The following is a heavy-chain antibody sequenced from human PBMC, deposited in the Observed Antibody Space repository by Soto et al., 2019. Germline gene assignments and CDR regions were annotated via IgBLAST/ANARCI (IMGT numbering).Heavy chain of an antibody. CDR2: INHRGSA. V-gene: IGHV4-34*01. J-gene: IGHJ4*02. CDR1: GGSFSGYY. D-gene: IGHD2-8*02. CDR3: ARDKITGLFDY. Sequence: SETLSLTCAVYGGSFSGYYWTWIRQPPGAGLEWIGEINHRGSANYNPSLKSRVTTSVDTSKNQFSLKLTSVTAADTAVYYCARDKITGLFDYWGQGTLVTVSS.